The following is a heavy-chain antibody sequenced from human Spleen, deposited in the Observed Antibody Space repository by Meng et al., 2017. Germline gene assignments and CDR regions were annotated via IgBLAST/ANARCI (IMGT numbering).Heavy chain of an antibody. CDR2: ISYDGSNK. J-gene: IGHJ3*02. CDR1: GFTFSSYA. D-gene: IGHD6-13*01. CDR3: ARDLWGSSWHGDAFDI. V-gene: IGHV3-30*15. Sequence: GESLKISCAASGFTFSSYAMHWVRQAPGKGLEWVAVISYDGSNKYYADSVKGRFTISRDNSKNTLYLQMSSLRAEDTAVYYCARDLWGSSWHGDAFDIWGQGTMVTVSS.